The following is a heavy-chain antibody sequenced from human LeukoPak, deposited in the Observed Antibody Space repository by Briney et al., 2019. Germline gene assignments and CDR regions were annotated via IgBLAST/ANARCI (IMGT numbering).Heavy chain of an antibody. J-gene: IGHJ6*02. Sequence: GASVKVSCKASGGTFSSYAISWVRQAPGQGLEWMGGIIPIFGTANYAQKFQGRVTITADESTSTAYMELSSLRSEDTAVYYCASCEAPITPPPYGFDVWGQGTEVTVSS. D-gene: IGHD5-12*01. CDR2: IIPIFGTA. V-gene: IGHV1-69*13. CDR3: ASCEAPITPPPYGFDV. CDR1: GGTFSSYA.